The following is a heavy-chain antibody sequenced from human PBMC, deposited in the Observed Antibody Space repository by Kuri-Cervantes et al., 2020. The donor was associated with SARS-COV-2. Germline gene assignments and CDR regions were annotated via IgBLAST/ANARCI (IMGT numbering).Heavy chain of an antibody. CDR1: GYTFTGYY. CDR3: ARIRDGGLDY. CDR2: INPNNGDT. D-gene: IGHD4-23*01. Sequence: ASVKVSCKASGYTFTGYYMHWVRQAPGQGLEWMGRINPNNGDTSYAQKFQGRVTMTRDTTISTAYMELSRLRSDDTVVYYCARIRDGGLDYWGQGTLVTVSS. V-gene: IGHV1-2*05. J-gene: IGHJ4*02.